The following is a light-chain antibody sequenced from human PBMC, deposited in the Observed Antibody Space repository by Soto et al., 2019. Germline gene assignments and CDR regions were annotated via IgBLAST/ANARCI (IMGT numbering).Light chain of an antibody. CDR3: QQYNNWYT. J-gene: IGKJ2*01. CDR1: QSVGND. CDR2: GAS. V-gene: IGKV3-15*01. Sequence: EIVMTQSPVTLSVSPGERATLSCRASQSVGNDLAWYQQKPGQGPRLLIYGASTRATDIPARFSGSGSGTEFTLTISSLQSEDFAIYYCQQYNNWYTFGQGTKLEIK.